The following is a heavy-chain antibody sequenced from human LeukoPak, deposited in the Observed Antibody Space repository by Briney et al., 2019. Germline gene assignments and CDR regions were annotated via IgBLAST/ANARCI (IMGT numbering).Heavy chain of an antibody. CDR3: AKAGYSGYDYFDY. CDR2: ISGSGGST. CDR1: GFTFSSYA. V-gene: IGHV3-23*01. J-gene: IGHJ4*02. Sequence: GGSLRLSCAASGFTFSSYAMSWVRQAPGKGLEWVSAISGSGGSTYYADSVKGRFTISRDNSKDTLYLQMNSLRAENTAVYYCAKAGYSGYDYFDYWGQGTLVTVSS. D-gene: IGHD5-12*01.